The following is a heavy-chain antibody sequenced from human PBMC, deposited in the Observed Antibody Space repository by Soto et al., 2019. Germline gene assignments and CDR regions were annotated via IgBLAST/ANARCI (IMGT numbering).Heavy chain of an antibody. CDR3: ARARYSSSWYQPYFIDY. D-gene: IGHD6-13*01. Sequence: QVQLVQSGAEVKKPGSSVKVSCKASGGTFSSYAISWVRQAPGQGLEWMGGIIPIFGTANYAQKFQGRVTITADESTSTAYMELSSLRSDDTAVYYCARARYSSSWYQPYFIDYWGQGTLVTVSS. V-gene: IGHV1-69*01. J-gene: IGHJ4*02. CDR1: GGTFSSYA. CDR2: IIPIFGTA.